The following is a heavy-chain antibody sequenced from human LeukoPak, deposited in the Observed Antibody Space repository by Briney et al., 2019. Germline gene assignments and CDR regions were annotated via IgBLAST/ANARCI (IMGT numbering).Heavy chain of an antibody. Sequence: PGGSLRLSCAASGFTFDDYGMSWVRQAPGKGLEWVSGINWNDGSTGYADSVKGRFTISRDNAKNSLYLQMNSLRAEDTALYYCARDLGQYYDTSDNWFDPWGQGTLVTVSS. CDR2: INWNDGST. CDR3: ARDLGQYYDTSDNWFDP. CDR1: GFTFDDYG. J-gene: IGHJ5*02. D-gene: IGHD3-22*01. V-gene: IGHV3-20*04.